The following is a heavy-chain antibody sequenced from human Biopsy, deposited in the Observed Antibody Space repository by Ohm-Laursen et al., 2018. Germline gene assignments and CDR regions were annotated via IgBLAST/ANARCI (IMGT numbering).Heavy chain of an antibody. V-gene: IGHV4-59*08. CDR2: IYYTGST. J-gene: IGHJ2*01. CDR1: GGSISSYY. Sequence: GTLSLTCIVSGGSISSYYWSWIRQPPGKGLEWIGYIYYTGSTNYNPSLKSRVTISVGTSMNPLSLRLTSVTAADTAVYYCARHAPSYSGSYWRYFDLWGRGTLVTVSS. CDR3: ARHAPSYSGSYWRYFDL. D-gene: IGHD1-26*01.